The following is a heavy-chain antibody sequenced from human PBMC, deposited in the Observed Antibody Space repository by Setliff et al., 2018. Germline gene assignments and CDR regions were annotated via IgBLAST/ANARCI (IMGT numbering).Heavy chain of an antibody. CDR1: GYAFINYY. D-gene: IGHD6-13*01. Sequence: ASVKVSCKASGYAFINYYRFWVRQAPGQGPEWMGTINTGGGSSSIVDQFQGRVTMTRDTSTSTVYLELNSLRPDDTAVYYCARGGLAAAGKKGVFEHWGQGTLVTVSS. V-gene: IGHV1-46*01. CDR3: ARGGLAAAGKKGVFEH. J-gene: IGHJ4*02. CDR2: INTGGGSS.